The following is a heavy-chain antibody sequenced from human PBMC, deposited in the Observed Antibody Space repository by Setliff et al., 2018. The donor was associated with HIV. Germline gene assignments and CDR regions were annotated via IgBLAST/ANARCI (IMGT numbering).Heavy chain of an antibody. J-gene: IGHJ6*02. Sequence: GESLKISCAASGFTFRGYSMNWVRRGPGRGLEWVSRIGRDGTVANYADSVKGRFTISRDNARNTLFLQMSSLRAEDTALYYCATGGMAAAGPGGGHGLDVWGQGTTVTVSS. CDR1: GFTFRGYS. V-gene: IGHV3-74*01. CDR3: ATGGMAAAGPGGGHGLDV. D-gene: IGHD6-13*01. CDR2: IGRDGTVA.